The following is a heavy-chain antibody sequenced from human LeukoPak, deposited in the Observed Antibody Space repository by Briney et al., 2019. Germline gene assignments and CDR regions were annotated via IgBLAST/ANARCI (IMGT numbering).Heavy chain of an antibody. D-gene: IGHD4-23*01. CDR2: IHYSGST. CDR1: GGSISTYY. CDR3: ARISRVTTVVTPEFDY. Sequence: PSETLSLTCTVSGGSISTYYWSWIRQPPGKGLECIVYIHYSGSTNYNPFLKSRVTISVDTSKNQFSLKLTSVTAADTAVYYCARISRVTTVVTPEFDYWGQGTLVTVSS. J-gene: IGHJ4*02. V-gene: IGHV4-59*08.